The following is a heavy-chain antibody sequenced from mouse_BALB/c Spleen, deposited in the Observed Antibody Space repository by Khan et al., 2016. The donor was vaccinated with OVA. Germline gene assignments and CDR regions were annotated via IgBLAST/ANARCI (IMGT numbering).Heavy chain of an antibody. CDR1: GYTFTTYW. J-gene: IGHJ3*01. CDR2: INPSTGYT. CDR3: ARIGVYGIFTY. V-gene: IGHV1-7*01. Sequence: QVQLQQSGAELAKPGASVKMSCTASGYTFTTYWMHWVKQRPGQGLEWIGYINPSTGYTEYNQNFKDKATLTADESSSTAYIQLNSLTSEDSAVYYCARIGVYGIFTYWGQGTLVTVSA. D-gene: IGHD2-1*01.